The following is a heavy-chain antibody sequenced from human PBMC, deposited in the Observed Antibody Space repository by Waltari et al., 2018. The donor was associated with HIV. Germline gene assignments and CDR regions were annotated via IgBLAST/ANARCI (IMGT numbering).Heavy chain of an antibody. CDR2: LYSGGST. J-gene: IGHJ2*01. D-gene: IGHD3-16*01. Sequence: EVQLVESGGGLIQPGGSLRLSCAASGFTVSSNSMSWVRQAPGKGRELFSGLYSGGSTYYADSVKGRFTISRDNSKNTLYLQMNSLRAEDTAVYYCARSGLIGCWGRGTLVTVSS. V-gene: IGHV3-53*01. CDR3: ARSGLIGC. CDR1: GFTVSSNS.